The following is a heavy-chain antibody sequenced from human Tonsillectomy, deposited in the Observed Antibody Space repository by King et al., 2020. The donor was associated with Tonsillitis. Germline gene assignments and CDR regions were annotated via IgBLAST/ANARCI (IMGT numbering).Heavy chain of an antibody. V-gene: IGHV1-69*09. D-gene: IGHD6-19*01. J-gene: IGHJ3*02. Sequence: QLVQSGTEVKKPGSSVKVSCKSSGGTFSSYAISWVRQATGQGLEWMGRIIPSVDIANYAQKLQGRITITADKSTSTTYMELSSLRSEDTAVYYCVRDGYSSGELHDAFDIWGQGTVVTVSS. CDR2: IIPSVDIA. CDR3: VRDGYSSGELHDAFDI. CDR1: GGTFSSYA.